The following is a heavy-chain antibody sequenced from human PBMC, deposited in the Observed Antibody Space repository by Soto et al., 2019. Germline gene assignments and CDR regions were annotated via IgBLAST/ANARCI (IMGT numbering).Heavy chain of an antibody. D-gene: IGHD3-3*01. CDR2: MNPNSGNT. CDR3: AMVHYDFWSGYSTLDLDV. Sequence: GASVKVSCKASGYTFTSYDINWVRQATGQGLEWMGWMNPNSGNTGYAQKFQGRVTMTRNTSISTAYMELSSLGSEDTAVYYCAMVHYDFWSGYSTLDLDVWGKGTTVTVSS. V-gene: IGHV1-8*01. J-gene: IGHJ6*04. CDR1: GYTFTSYD.